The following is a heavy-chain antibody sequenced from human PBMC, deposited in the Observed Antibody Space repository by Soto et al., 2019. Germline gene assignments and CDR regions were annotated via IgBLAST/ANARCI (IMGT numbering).Heavy chain of an antibody. J-gene: IGHJ3*02. CDR2: IIPILGIA. CDR3: ASPSGGDDGPAHDAFDI. V-gene: IGHV1-69*02. Sequence: ASVKVSCKASGGTFSSYTISWVRQAPGQGLEWMGRIIPILGIANYAQKFQGRVTITADKSTSTAYMELSSLRSEDTAVYYCASPSGGDDGPAHDAFDIWGQGTMVTVSS. CDR1: GGTFSSYT. D-gene: IGHD2-15*01.